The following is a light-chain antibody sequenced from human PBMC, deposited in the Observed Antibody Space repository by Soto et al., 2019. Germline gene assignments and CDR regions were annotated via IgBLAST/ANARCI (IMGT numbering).Light chain of an antibody. CDR3: QNYDSVPIA. J-gene: IGKJ3*01. V-gene: IGKV1-27*01. CDR1: RGINTF. Sequence: DIQMTQSPSSLSASIGDRVTITCRASRGINTFLAWYQQIPGKAPRLLINASSTLQPGVPSRFSGGGSGTDFSLPISSLQPEDVATYYCQNYDSVPIAFGPGTKVDVE. CDR2: ASS.